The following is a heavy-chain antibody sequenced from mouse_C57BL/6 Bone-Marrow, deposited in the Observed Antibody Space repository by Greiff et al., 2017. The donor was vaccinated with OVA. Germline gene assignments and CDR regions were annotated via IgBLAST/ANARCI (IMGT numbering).Heavy chain of an antibody. J-gene: IGHJ2*01. Sequence: VQMQQPGAELVKPGASVKLSCKASGYTFTSYWMHWVKQRPGRGLEWIGRIDPNSGGTKYNEKVKSTATLTVDKSSSTAYMQLSSLTSEDSAVYFCARYYYGSSRDYFDYWGQGTTLTVSS. V-gene: IGHV1-62-3*01. CDR3: ARYYYGSSRDYFDY. D-gene: IGHD1-1*01. CDR2: IDPNSGGT. CDR1: GYTFTSYW.